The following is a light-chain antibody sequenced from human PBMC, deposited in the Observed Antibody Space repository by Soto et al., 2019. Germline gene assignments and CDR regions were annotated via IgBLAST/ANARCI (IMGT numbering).Light chain of an antibody. J-gene: IGKJ1*01. Sequence: IQLTQSPSSLSASVGDRVTITCRASQGVRSYLAWFQQRPGKAPKILIFGASTLQNGVPARFSGGGFGTEFTLTITTLQPEDFATYYCHQVYTYPRTFGQGTKVEIK. CDR1: QGVRSY. CDR3: HQVYTYPRT. V-gene: IGKV1-9*01. CDR2: GAS.